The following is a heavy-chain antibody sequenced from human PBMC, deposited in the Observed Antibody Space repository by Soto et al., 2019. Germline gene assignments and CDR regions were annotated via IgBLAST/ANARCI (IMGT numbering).Heavy chain of an antibody. CDR3: ARVVQDYGDYGDFDY. D-gene: IGHD4-17*01. CDR2: ISYDGSNK. V-gene: IGHV3-30-3*01. Sequence: VQLVESGGGVVQPGRSLRLSCAASGFTFSSYAMHWVRQAPGKGLEWVAVISYDGSNKYYADSVKGRFTISRDNSKNTLYLQMNSLRAEDTAVYYCARVVQDYGDYGDFDYWGQGTLVTVSS. J-gene: IGHJ4*02. CDR1: GFTFSSYA.